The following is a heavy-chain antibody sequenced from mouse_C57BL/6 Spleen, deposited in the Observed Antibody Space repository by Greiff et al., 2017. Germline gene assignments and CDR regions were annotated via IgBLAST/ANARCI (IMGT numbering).Heavy chain of an antibody. V-gene: IGHV1-80*01. J-gene: IGHJ2*01. CDR3: ARGDYSNPNLDY. Sequence: QVQLQQSGAELVKPGASVKISCKASGYAFSSYWMNWVKQRPGKGLEWIGQIYPGDGDTNYNGKFKGKATLTADKSSSTAYMQLSSLTSEDSAVYFCARGDYSNPNLDYWGQGTTLTVSS. D-gene: IGHD2-5*01. CDR1: GYAFSSYW. CDR2: IYPGDGDT.